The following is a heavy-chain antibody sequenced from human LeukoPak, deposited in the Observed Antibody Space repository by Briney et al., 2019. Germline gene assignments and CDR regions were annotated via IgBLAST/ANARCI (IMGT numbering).Heavy chain of an antibody. J-gene: IGHJ4*02. CDR3: ARVYSYGFSSIDY. V-gene: IGHV4-34*01. CDR2: INHSGST. Sequence: SETLSLTCAVHGGSLSNYYWSWIRQPPGKGLEWIGEINHSGSTNYNPSLKSRVTTSVDTSKNQFSLKLGSVTAADTAVYYCARVYSYGFSSIDYWGQGTLVTVSS. D-gene: IGHD5-18*01. CDR1: GGSLSNYY.